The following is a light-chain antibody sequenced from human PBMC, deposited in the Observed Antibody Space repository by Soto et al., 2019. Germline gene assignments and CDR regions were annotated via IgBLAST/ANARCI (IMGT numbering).Light chain of an antibody. V-gene: IGKV1-12*01. CDR1: QGISTW. J-gene: IGKJ5*01. Sequence: DIQMTPSPPSLSASVGDRVTITCRASQGISTWLAWYQQKPGKAPNLLIYSASRLQSGVPPRFSGSGSGTDFTLTINSLQPEDFATYYCQHSSNFHFTFGQGTRLEIK. CDR3: QHSSNFHFT. CDR2: SAS.